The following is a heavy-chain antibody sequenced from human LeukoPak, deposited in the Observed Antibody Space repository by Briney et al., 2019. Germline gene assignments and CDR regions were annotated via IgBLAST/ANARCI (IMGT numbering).Heavy chain of an antibody. CDR1: GGSISSSSYD. V-gene: IGHV4-39*01. D-gene: IGHD3-3*01. CDR3: ARHVGYDFWSGYLEAYYYYYMDV. Sequence: SETLSLTCTVSGGSISSSSYDWGWIRQPPGKGLEWIGSVYYSGSTYYNPSLKSRVTISVDTSKNQFSLKLSSVTAADTAVYYCARHVGYDFWSGYLEAYYYYYMDVWGKGTTVTVSS. CDR2: VYYSGST. J-gene: IGHJ6*03.